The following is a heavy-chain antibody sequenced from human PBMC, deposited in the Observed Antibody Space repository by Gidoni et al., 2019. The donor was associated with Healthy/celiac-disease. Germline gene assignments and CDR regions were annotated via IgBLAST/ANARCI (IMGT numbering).Heavy chain of an antibody. V-gene: IGHV1-18*01. Sequence: QVQLVQSGAEVKKPGASVKVSCKPSGYTFTSYGISWVRPSPGQGLEWMGWISAYNGNTNYAQKLQGRVTMTTDTSTSTAYMELRSLRSDDTAVYYCARDQGSSTSCYLPESFVACKKFDYWGQGTLVTVSS. CDR3: ARDQGSSTSCYLPESFVACKKFDY. CDR2: ISAYNGNT. CDR1: GYTFTSYG. J-gene: IGHJ4*02. D-gene: IGHD2-2*01.